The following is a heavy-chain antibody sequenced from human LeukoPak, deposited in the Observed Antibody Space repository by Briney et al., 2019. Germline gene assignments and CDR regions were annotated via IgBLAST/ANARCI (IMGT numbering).Heavy chain of an antibody. V-gene: IGHV2-5*02. Sequence: SGPTLVNPTQTLTLTCTFSGFSLSTSGVGVGWIRQPPGKALERLALIYWDDDKRYSPSLKSRLTITKDTSKNQVVLTMTNMDPVDTATYYCAHRITMVRGEEPPFDYWGQGTLVTVSS. D-gene: IGHD3-10*01. J-gene: IGHJ4*02. CDR1: GFSLSTSGVG. CDR3: AHRITMVRGEEPPFDY. CDR2: IYWDDDK.